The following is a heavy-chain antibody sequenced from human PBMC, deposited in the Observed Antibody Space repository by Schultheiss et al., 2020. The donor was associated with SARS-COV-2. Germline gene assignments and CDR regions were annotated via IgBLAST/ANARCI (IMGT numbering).Heavy chain of an antibody. CDR2: IYPGDSDT. V-gene: IGHV5-51*01. Sequence: GGSLRLSCKGSGYRFTTYWIGWVRQMPGKGLEWMGIIYPGDSDTRYSPSFQGQVTISADKSISTAYLQWSSLKASDTAMYYCARGRITIFEDWGQGTLVTVSS. CDR3: ARGRITIFED. CDR1: GYRFTTYW. D-gene: IGHD3-3*01. J-gene: IGHJ4*02.